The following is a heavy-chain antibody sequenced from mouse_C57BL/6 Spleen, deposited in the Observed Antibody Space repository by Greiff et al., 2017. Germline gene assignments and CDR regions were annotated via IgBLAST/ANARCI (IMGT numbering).Heavy chain of an antibody. CDR1: GYAFTNYL. Sequence: QVQLKQSGAELVRPGTSVKVSCKASGYAFTNYLIEWVKQRPGQGLEWIGVINPGSGGTNYNEKFKGKATLTADKSSSTAYMQLSSLTSEDSAGYCCARDSSGYDYAMDYWGQGTSVTVSS. CDR3: ARDSSGYDYAMDY. CDR2: INPGSGGT. V-gene: IGHV1-54*01. J-gene: IGHJ4*01. D-gene: IGHD3-2*02.